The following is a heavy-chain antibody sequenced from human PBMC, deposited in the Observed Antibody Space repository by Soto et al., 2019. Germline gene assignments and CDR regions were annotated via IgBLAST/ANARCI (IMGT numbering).Heavy chain of an antibody. V-gene: IGHV4-31*03. CDR1: GNSISSGGYY. CDR3: ARDSTVYDYVWQNYRPQTTDY. D-gene: IGHD3-16*02. CDR2: IYYSGTT. J-gene: IGHJ4*02. Sequence: QVQLQESGPGLVKPLQTLSLTCSVSGNSISSGGYYWSWIRHHPGKGLEWIGHIYYSGTTYYNPSPTGRVKISVDTSKNQFYLKLNSVTAADTAVYYCARDSTVYDYVWQNYRPQTTDYWGQGTLVTVSS.